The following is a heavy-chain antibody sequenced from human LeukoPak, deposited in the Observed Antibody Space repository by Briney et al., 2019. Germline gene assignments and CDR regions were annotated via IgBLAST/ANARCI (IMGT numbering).Heavy chain of an antibody. J-gene: IGHJ4*02. CDR2: ISAYNGNT. V-gene: IGHV1-18*01. CDR3: ARRYENYDFWSGPLTTEYYFDY. CDR1: GYNFISYD. Sequence: ASVKVSCKASGYNFISYDIHWVRQAPGQGLEWMGWISAYNGNTNYAQNFQGRVTMTTDTSTSTAYMELRSLRSDDTAVYYCARRYENYDFWSGPLTTEYYFDYWGQGTLVTVSS. D-gene: IGHD3-3*01.